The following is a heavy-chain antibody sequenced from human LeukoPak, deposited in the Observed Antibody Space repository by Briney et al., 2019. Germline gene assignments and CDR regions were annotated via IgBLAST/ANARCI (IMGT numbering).Heavy chain of an antibody. CDR3: ARRGDSGTSTVTTDDAFDI. D-gene: IGHD4-17*01. CDR1: GYRFTSYW. J-gene: IGHJ3*02. CDR2: IYPGDSDT. V-gene: IGHV5-51*01. Sequence: GESLKISCKGSGYRFTSYWIGWVRQMPGKDLDWMGIIYPGDSDTRYSPSFQGQVTIAADKSITNAYLQWISLKDSDTAMYYCARRGDSGTSTVTTDDAFDIWGQGTMVTVSS.